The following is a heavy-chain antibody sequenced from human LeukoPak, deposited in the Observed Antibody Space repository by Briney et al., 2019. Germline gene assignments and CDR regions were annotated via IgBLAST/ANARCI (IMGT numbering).Heavy chain of an antibody. D-gene: IGHD1-7*01. CDR1: GGSFSGYY. CDR2: INHSGST. Sequence: PETLSLTCAVYGGSFSGYYWSWIRQPPGKGLEWIGEINHSGSTNYNPSLKSRVTISVDTSKNQFSLKLSSVTAADTAVYYCASRSGGTTFETVTFDYWGQGTLVTVSS. CDR3: ASRSGGTTFETVTFDY. J-gene: IGHJ4*02. V-gene: IGHV4-34*01.